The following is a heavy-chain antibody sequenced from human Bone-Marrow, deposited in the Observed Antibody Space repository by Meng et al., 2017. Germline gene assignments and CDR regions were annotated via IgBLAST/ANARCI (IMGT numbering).Heavy chain of an antibody. CDR3: ARVKRWLQRGFELDP. Sequence: QVQLQESGPGLVKPSGTLSFSCTVSGGSISSVDYFWSWIRQPPGKGLEWIGYIYHSGSTYYNPSLESRVTISVDTSKNQFSLKLSSVTAADTAVYYCARVKRWLQRGFELDPWGQGTLVTVSS. D-gene: IGHD5-24*01. V-gene: IGHV4-30-4*08. J-gene: IGHJ5*02. CDR2: IYHSGST. CDR1: GGSISSVDYF.